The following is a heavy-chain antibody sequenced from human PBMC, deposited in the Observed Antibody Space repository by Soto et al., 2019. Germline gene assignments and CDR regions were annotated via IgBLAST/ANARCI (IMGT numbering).Heavy chain of an antibody. J-gene: IGHJ4*02. CDR3: ARVRGGGPFDD. V-gene: IGHV4-31*03. CDR1: GGPISSGGYY. D-gene: IGHD1-26*01. Sequence: SETLSLTCTVSGGPISSGGYYWSWIRLHPGKGLEWIGYIYYSGSTYYNPSLKSRVTIPVDTSKNQFSLKLTSVTAADTAVYYCARVRGGGPFDDWGQGTLVTVSS. CDR2: IYYSGST.